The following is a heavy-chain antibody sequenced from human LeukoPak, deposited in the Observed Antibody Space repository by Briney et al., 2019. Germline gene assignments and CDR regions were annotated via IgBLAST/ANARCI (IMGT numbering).Heavy chain of an antibody. CDR1: GYMFTDYF. D-gene: IGHD6-13*01. CDR2: FNPKSGDK. Sequence: ASVKVSCKAFGYMFTDYFMHWVRQAPGQGPEWMGWFNPKSGDKKYAQRFQGRVTMTRDTSINTAYMEMSGLTSDDTAVYYCARAQLLTAPAGTFADNWGQGTLVTVSS. V-gene: IGHV1-2*02. J-gene: IGHJ4*02. CDR3: ARAQLLTAPAGTFADN.